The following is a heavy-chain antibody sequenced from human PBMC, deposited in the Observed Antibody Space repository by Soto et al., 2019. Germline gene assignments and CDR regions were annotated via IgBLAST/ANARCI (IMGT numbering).Heavy chain of an antibody. CDR3: ARSRRGAYSSGWYSPSGYYNYGIDV. J-gene: IGHJ6*02. D-gene: IGHD6-19*01. CDR1: GYSFSTSW. V-gene: IGHV5-51*01. CDR2: IYPGDSDT. Sequence: PGESLKISGKPSGYSFSTSWFGWVRQMPGKGLEWMGIIYPGDSDTKYSPSLQGQVTISADTSVSTAYLQWTSLKASDTAMYYCARSRRGAYSSGWYSPSGYYNYGIDVWGQGTKVTVSS.